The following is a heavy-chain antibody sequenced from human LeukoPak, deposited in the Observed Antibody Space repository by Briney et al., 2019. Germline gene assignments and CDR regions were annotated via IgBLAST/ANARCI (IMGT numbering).Heavy chain of an antibody. CDR3: ARGNDYYDSSGFDY. CDR2: IYTSGST. Sequence: PSETLSLTCTVSGGSISSGSYYWSWIRQPAGKGLEWIGRIYTSGSTNYNPSLKSRVTISVDTSKNQFSLKLSSVTAADTAVYYCARGNDYYDSSGFDYWGQGTLVTVSS. J-gene: IGHJ4*02. CDR1: GGSISSGSYY. D-gene: IGHD3-22*01. V-gene: IGHV4-61*02.